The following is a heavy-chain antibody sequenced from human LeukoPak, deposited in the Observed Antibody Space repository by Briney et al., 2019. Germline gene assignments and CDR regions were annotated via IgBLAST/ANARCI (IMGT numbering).Heavy chain of an antibody. D-gene: IGHD3-9*01. CDR1: GFTFSDYY. Sequence: PGGSLRLSCAASGFTFSDYYMSWIRQAPGKGLEWVSYISSSGSTIYYADSVKGRFTISRDNAKNSLYLQMNSLRAEDTAVYYCTTDRSMYYDILTGYMYYFDYWGQGTLVTVSS. V-gene: IGHV3-11*01. CDR3: TTDRSMYYDILTGYMYYFDY. CDR2: ISSSGSTI. J-gene: IGHJ4*02.